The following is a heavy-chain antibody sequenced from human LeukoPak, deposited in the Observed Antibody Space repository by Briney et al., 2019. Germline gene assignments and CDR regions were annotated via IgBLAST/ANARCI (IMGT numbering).Heavy chain of an antibody. CDR2: IYSGGST. V-gene: IGHV3-66*01. Sequence: GGSLRLSCAASGFTVSSNYMSWVRQAPGKGLEWVSVIYSGGSTYYADSVKGRFTISRDNSKDTLYLQMNSLRAEDTAVYYCSRVTTGSSLFDSWGQGTLVTVSS. J-gene: IGHJ4*02. CDR1: GFTVSSNY. CDR3: SRVTTGSSLFDS. D-gene: IGHD1-1*01.